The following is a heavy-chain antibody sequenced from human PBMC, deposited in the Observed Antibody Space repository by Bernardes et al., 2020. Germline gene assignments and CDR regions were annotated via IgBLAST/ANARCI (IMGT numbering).Heavy chain of an antibody. CDR3: ARGEWDCSSTSCFNWFDP. J-gene: IGHJ5*02. CDR2: IWYDGSNK. V-gene: IGHV3-33*01. D-gene: IGHD2-2*01. Sequence: VGSLRLSCAASGFTFSSYGMHWVRQAPGKGLEWVAVIWYDGSNKYYADSVKGRFTISRDNSKNTLYLQMNSLRAEDTAVYYCARGEWDCSSTSCFNWFDPWGQGTLVTVSS. CDR1: GFTFSSYG.